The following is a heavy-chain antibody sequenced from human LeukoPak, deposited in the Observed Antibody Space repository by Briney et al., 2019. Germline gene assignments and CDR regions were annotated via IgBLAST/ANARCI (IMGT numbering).Heavy chain of an antibody. CDR3: ARGGRPPSITIFGVVIIPGDNWFDP. CDR2: INHSGST. D-gene: IGHD3-3*01. J-gene: IGHJ5*02. Sequence: SETLSLTCAVYGGSFSGYYWSRIRQPPGKGLEWIGEINHSGSTNYNPSLKSRVTISVDTSKNQFSLKLSSVTAADTAVYYCARGGRPPSITIFGVVIIPGDNWFDPWGQGTLVTVSS. CDR1: GGSFSGYY. V-gene: IGHV4-34*01.